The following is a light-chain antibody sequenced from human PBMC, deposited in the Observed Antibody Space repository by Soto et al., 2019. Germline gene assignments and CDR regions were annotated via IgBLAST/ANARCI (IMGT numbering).Light chain of an antibody. CDR1: QGIRND. V-gene: IGKV1-17*01. J-gene: IGKJ1*01. CDR2: AAS. CDR3: QHYNSYSEA. Sequence: DIQMSQSPSTLSASVGDRFTITCRASQGIRNDLGWYQQKPGKAPKRLIYAASSLQSGVPSRFSGSGSGTEFTLTISSLQPDDFATYYCQHYNSYSEAFGQGTKVDI.